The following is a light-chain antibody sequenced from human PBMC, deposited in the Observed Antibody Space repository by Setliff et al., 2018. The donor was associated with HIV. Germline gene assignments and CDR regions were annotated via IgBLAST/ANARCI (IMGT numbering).Light chain of an antibody. CDR2: EVS. Sequence: QSVLTQPASVSASPGQSITMSCTGTSSDVGGYNYVSWYQQHPGKAPKLMIHEVSNRPPGVSNRFSGSKSGNTASLTISGLRAEDEANYYCTSYTSSSTLVVFGGGTKVTVL. V-gene: IGLV2-14*01. CDR3: TSYTSSSTLVV. J-gene: IGLJ2*01. CDR1: SSDVGGYNY.